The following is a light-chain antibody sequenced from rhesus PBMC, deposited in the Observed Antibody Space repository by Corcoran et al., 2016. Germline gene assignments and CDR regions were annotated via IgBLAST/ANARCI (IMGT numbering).Light chain of an antibody. V-gene: IGKV3-31*02. CDR1: QSVSSY. J-gene: IGKJ1*01. CDR2: DAS. CDR3: QETSNLWT. Sequence: EIVMTQSPATLSLSPGERATLSCRASQSVSSYLAWYQQKPGQAPRLLLYDASSRATGIPARFSGSGSGTDFTLTISSLEPEDFAVYYCQETSNLWTFGQGTKVEIK.